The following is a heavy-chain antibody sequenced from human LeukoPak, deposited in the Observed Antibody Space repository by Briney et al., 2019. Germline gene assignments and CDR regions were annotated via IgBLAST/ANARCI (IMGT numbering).Heavy chain of an antibody. J-gene: IGHJ4*02. Sequence: VSAFGGSGTGSYYAGSVKGRFTLSRDNSKNTLYLQMNSLRAEDTAVYYCAKDLPGTGAYDYWGQGALVTVSS. D-gene: IGHD1-7*01. CDR2: FGGSGTGS. V-gene: IGHV3-23*01. CDR3: AKDLPGTGAYDY.